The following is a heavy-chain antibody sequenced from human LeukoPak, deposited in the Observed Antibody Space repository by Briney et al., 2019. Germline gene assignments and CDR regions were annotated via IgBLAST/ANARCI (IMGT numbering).Heavy chain of an antibody. CDR1: GFTFSSYA. CDR3: ARVRGVVTGPSDY. Sequence: GGSLRLSCAASGFTFSSYAMSWVRQAPGKGLEWVSAISGSGGSTYYADSVKGRFTISRDNAKNTLYLQMNSLRAEDTAVYYCARVRGVVTGPSDYWGQGTLVTVSS. CDR2: ISGSGGST. V-gene: IGHV3-23*01. J-gene: IGHJ4*02. D-gene: IGHD3-10*01.